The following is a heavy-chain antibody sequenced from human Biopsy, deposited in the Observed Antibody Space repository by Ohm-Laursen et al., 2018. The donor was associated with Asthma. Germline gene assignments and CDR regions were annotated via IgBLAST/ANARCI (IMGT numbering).Heavy chain of an antibody. Sequence: GTLSLTCAVYGGSFSSNYWSWIRQTPGKGLEWLGDTHPSGYTHHHPSLSSRLTLSVDTSKNQFSLGLTSVTAADTAVYYCARGSSSRLSQWELLVSGGKRAHSYYGMDVWGQGTTVTVSS. CDR3: ARGSSSRLSQWELLVSGGKRAHSYYGMDV. CDR2: THPSGYT. J-gene: IGHJ6*02. D-gene: IGHD1-26*01. CDR1: GGSFSSNY. V-gene: IGHV4-34*01.